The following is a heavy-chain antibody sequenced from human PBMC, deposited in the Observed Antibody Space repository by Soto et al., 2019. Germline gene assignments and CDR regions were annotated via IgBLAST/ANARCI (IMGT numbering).Heavy chain of an antibody. CDR3: AKGLVVPAQMAY. D-gene: IGHD2-2*01. J-gene: IGHJ4*02. Sequence: EVQLVESGGGLVQPGGSLRLSCAASGFTFSSYWMHWVRQAPGKGLVWVSRINSDGCSTSYANSVKGRFTISRDNAKNTLYLQMNSLRAEDTAVYYCAKGLVVPAQMAYWGQGTLVTVSS. CDR1: GFTFSSYW. V-gene: IGHV3-74*01. CDR2: INSDGCST.